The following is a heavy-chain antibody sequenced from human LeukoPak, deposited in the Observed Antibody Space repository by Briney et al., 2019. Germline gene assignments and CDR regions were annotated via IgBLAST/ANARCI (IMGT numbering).Heavy chain of an antibody. J-gene: IGHJ3*02. D-gene: IGHD4-17*01. CDR3: ARDGIDYGDYHDAFDI. V-gene: IGHV4-59*01. CDR1: GGSISSYY. CDR2: IYYSGST. Sequence: SETLSLTCTVSGGSISSYYWSWIRQPPGKGLEWIGYIYYSGSTNYNPSLKSRVTISVDTSKNQFSLKLSSVTAADTAVYYCARDGIDYGDYHDAFDIWGQGTMVTVSS.